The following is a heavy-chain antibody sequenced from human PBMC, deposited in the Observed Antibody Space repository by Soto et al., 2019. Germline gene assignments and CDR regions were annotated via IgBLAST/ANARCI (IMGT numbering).Heavy chain of an antibody. CDR1: GFTFSSYW. Sequence: HPGGSLRLSCAASGFTFSSYWMHWVRQAPGKGLVWVSRIESDGSSPIHADSVKGRFTISRDNAKNTLYLQMNSLRAEDTGVYYCAKSNWFDPWGQGTLVTVSS. CDR3: AKSNWFDP. V-gene: IGHV3-74*01. CDR2: IESDGSSP. J-gene: IGHJ5*02.